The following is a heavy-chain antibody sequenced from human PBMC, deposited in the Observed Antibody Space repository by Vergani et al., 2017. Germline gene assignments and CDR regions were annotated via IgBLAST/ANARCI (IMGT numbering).Heavy chain of an antibody. V-gene: IGHV3-23*01. CDR1: GFTFSNSA. J-gene: IGHJ4*02. CDR3: AREERSNTSTFVGD. CDR2: ISGHGDRT. D-gene: IGHD2/OR15-2a*01. Sequence: EVQLLQSGGGVIQPGGSVRLSCAASGFTFSNSAMSWVRKTSGKGLEWVSAISGHGDRTYYADSVKGRFTISRDNSKNTVYLQMNSLKAEDRATYYCAREERSNTSTFVGDWGQGTLVTV.